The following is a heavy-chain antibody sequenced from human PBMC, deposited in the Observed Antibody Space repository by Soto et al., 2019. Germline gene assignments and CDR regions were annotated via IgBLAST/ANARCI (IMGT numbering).Heavy chain of an antibody. CDR2: IYTSGST. V-gene: IGHV4-4*07. CDR3: AGARLPSLHYYYGMDV. CDR1: GGSISSYY. J-gene: IGHJ6*02. D-gene: IGHD6-6*01. Sequence: SETLSLTCTVCGGSISSYYWSWIRQPAGKGLEWIGRIYTSGSTNYNPSLKSRVTMSVDTSKNQFSLKLSSVTAADTAVYYCAGARLPSLHYYYGMDVWGQGTTVTVSS.